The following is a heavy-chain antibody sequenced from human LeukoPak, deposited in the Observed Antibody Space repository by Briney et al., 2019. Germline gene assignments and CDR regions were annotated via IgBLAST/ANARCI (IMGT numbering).Heavy chain of an antibody. CDR2: IYPSDSDT. V-gene: IGHV5-51*01. CDR1: EYSFATYW. CDR3: GRPLQRIVGATGFEY. J-gene: IGHJ4*02. D-gene: IGHD1-26*01. Sequence: GEALQISCQGSEYSFATYWIAWLRLVPGKGLEWMGIIYPSDSDTRYSPSFQGQVTISADKSIKTAYLQWSSLKASDAAMYYCGRPLQRIVGATGFEYWGQGTLVTVSS.